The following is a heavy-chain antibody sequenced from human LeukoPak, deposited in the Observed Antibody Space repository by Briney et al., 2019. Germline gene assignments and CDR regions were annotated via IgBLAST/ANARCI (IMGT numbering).Heavy chain of an antibody. J-gene: IGHJ4*02. V-gene: IGHV1-2*02. D-gene: IGHD5-24*01. CDR2: INPNSGGT. Sequence: SVKVSCKASGYTFTGYYMHWVRPAPGQGLAWMGWINPNSGGTNYAHKFQGRVTMTRDTSISTAYMELSSLRSDDTAVYYCARGLRAEMADLGYWGQGTLVTVSS. CDR3: ARGLRAEMADLGY. CDR1: GYTFTGYY.